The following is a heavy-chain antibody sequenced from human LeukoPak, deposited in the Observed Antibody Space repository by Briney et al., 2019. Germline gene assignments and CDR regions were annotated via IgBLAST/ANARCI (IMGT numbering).Heavy chain of an antibody. CDR2: MNPNSGNT. D-gene: IGHD3-9*01. J-gene: IGHJ5*02. V-gene: IGHV1-8*01. CDR3: ARSPEKLRYFDWLSYRQGGWFDP. Sequence: ASVKVSCKASGYTFTSYDINWVRQATGQGLEWMGWMNPNSGNTGYAQKFQGRVTMTRNTSISTAYMELSSLRSEDTAVYYCARSPEKLRYFDWLSYRQGGWFDPWGQGTLVTVSS. CDR1: GYTFTSYD.